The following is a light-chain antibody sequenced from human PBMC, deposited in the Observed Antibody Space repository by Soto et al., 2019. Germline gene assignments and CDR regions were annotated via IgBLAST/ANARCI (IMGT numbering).Light chain of an antibody. Sequence: QSALTQPASVSGSPGQSISISCTGTSSDVGGYNYVSWYQQHPGKAPKLMIYDVTYRPSGVSNRFSGSKSGSTASLTISGLQAEDEADYYCISYTGSSTPYVFGTGTKVTVL. CDR1: SSDVGGYNY. J-gene: IGLJ1*01. V-gene: IGLV2-14*01. CDR3: ISYTGSSTPYV. CDR2: DVT.